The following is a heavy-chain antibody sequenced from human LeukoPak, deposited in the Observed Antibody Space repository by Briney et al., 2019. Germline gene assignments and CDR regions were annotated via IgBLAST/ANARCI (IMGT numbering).Heavy chain of an antibody. CDR2: IGAYNGNT. J-gene: IGHJ6*02. CDR3: ARDQDFTPRDGMDV. V-gene: IGHV1-18*01. Sequence: ASVKVSCKASGYTFTSYGISWVRQAPGQGLEWMGWIGAYNGNTNYAQKLQGRVTMTTDTSTNTAYMELRSLRSDDTAVYYCARDQDFTPRDGMDVWGQGTTVTVSS. CDR1: GYTFTSYG.